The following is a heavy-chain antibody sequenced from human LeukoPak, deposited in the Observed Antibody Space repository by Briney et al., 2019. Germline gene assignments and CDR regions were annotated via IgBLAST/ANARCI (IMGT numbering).Heavy chain of an antibody. CDR1: GGSISSSSYY. D-gene: IGHD6-25*01. J-gene: IGHJ5*02. CDR3: ARRSGRTPNYFGP. V-gene: IGHV4-39*01. Sequence: SETLSLTCTVSGGSISSSSYYWAWIRQPPGKGLEWIGAIYYNGRTFYNPSLESRVTISVDTSKNQFSLKLSSVTAADTAVYYCARRSGRTPNYFGPWGQGTLVTVSS. CDR2: IYYNGRT.